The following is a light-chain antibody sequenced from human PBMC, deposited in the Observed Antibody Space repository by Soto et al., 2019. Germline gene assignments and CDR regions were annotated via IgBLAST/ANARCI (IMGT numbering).Light chain of an antibody. V-gene: IGKV3-20*01. CDR1: QSVSSSY. CDR2: GAS. CDR3: QQYGSSRT. J-gene: IGKJ1*01. Sequence: EIVLTQSPGTLSLSPGERATLSCRASQSVSSSYLAWYQQKPGQAPRLLIYGASSRATGIPDRFSGSGSGXXXTLTISRLEPEDFAVYYCQQYGSSRTFGQGTKVEIK.